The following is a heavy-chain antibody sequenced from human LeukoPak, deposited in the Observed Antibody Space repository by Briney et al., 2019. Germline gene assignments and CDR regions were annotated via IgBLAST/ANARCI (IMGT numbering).Heavy chain of an antibody. J-gene: IGHJ4*02. CDR1: GFTFSSYG. Sequence: RGSLRLSCAASGFTFSSYGMQWVRQAAGKGLEWVAVISYDGSNKYYADSVKGRFTISRDNSKNTLYLQMNSLRAEDTAVYYCAKDPFHVTTGYFDYWGQGTLVTVSS. D-gene: IGHD4-11*01. CDR2: ISYDGSNK. V-gene: IGHV3-30*18. CDR3: AKDPFHVTTGYFDY.